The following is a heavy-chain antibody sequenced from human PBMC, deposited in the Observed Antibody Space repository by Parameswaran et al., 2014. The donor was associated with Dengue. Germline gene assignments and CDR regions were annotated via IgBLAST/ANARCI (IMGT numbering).Heavy chain of an antibody. CDR2: IDPSVGST. V-gene: IGHV1-46*01. Sequence: WVRQAPGQGPEWVGIIDPSVGSTTYAQNFQGRVTMTRDTSTSTVYMELSSLRSEDTAVYYCARGLWLQLDYFDYWGQGTLVTVSS. D-gene: IGHD5-18*01. J-gene: IGHJ4*02. CDR3: ARGLWLQLDYFDY.